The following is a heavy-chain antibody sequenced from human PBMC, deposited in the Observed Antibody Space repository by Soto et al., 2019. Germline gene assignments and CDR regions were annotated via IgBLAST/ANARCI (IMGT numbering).Heavy chain of an antibody. CDR1: GFTFSSYS. CDR2: ISSSSSTI. CDR3: ARTPVGQRGRQITIFGVVKKDYYYMDV. D-gene: IGHD3-3*01. J-gene: IGHJ6*03. V-gene: IGHV3-48*01. Sequence: GGSLRLSCAASGFTFSSYSMNWVRQAPGKGLEWVSYISSSSSTIYYADSVKGRFTISRDNAKNSLYLQMNSLRAEDTAVYYCARTPVGQRGRQITIFGVVKKDYYYMDVWGKGTTVTVSS.